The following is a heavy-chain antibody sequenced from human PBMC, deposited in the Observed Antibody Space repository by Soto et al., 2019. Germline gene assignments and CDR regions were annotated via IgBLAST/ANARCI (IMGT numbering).Heavy chain of an antibody. CDR3: ARLYAFWSGYYPPGAFDI. CDR2: IYYRGST. Sequence: PSETLSLTCTVSGGSISGYYWSWIRQPPGKGLECIGYIYYRGSTNYNPSLKSRVTISVDTSKNQFSLKLSSVTAADTAVYYCARLYAFWSGYYPPGAFDIWGQGTMVT. CDR1: GGSISGYY. V-gene: IGHV4-59*01. J-gene: IGHJ3*02. D-gene: IGHD3-3*01.